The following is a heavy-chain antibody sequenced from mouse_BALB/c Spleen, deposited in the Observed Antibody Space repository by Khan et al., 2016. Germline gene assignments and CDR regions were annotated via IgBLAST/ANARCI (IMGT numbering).Heavy chain of an antibody. CDR3: ASYYGRSYAMDY. V-gene: IGHV1-7*01. Sequence: QVQLKQSGAELAKPGASVKMSCKASGYTFTSYWMHWVKQRPGQGLEWIGYINPSTGYTEYNQKFKDKATLTADKSSSTAYMQLSSLTSEDSAVYYCASYYGRSYAMDYWGQGTSVTVSS. D-gene: IGHD1-1*01. CDR1: GYTFTSYW. CDR2: INPSTGYT. J-gene: IGHJ4*01.